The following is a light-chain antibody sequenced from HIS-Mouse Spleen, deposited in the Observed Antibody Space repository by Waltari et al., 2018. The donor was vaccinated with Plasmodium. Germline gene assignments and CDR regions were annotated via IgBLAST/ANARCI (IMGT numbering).Light chain of an antibody. CDR3: YSTDSSGNHRV. J-gene: IGLJ3*02. V-gene: IGLV3-10*01. CDR2: EDS. Sequence: SYELTQPPSVSVSPGQTARITCSGDALPKKYAYWYQQKSGQAPVLVIYEDSKRPSGSPEIFSGSRSGTMATLTISGAQVEDEAYYYCYSTDSSGNHRVFGGGTKLTVL. CDR1: ALPKKY.